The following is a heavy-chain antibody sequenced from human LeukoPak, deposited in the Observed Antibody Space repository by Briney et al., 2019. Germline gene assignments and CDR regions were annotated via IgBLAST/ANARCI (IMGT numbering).Heavy chain of an antibody. CDR2: ISYDGSNK. Sequence: PGGSLRLSCAASGFTFSSYAMHWVRQAPGKGLEWVAVISYDGSNKYYADSVKGRFTISRDNSKNTLYLQMNSLRAEDTAVYYCARGHLYSSDPNYFDYWGQGTLVTVSS. V-gene: IGHV3-30*01. CDR3: ARGHLYSSDPNYFDY. D-gene: IGHD6-25*01. J-gene: IGHJ4*02. CDR1: GFTFSSYA.